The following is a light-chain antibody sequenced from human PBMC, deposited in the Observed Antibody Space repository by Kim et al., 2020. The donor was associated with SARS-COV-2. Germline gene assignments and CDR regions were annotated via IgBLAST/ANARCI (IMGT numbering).Light chain of an antibody. CDR2: GTA. CDR1: QNISTY. Sequence: DIQMTQSPSSLSASVGDRVTISCRASQNISTYLNWYKQTAGKPPKLLIYGTANLQSGVPSRFSGSGSGTDFTLTISSLQPEDFATYYCQQSSLIGTFGQGTKLEIK. J-gene: IGKJ2*02. CDR3: QQSSLIGT. V-gene: IGKV1-39*01.